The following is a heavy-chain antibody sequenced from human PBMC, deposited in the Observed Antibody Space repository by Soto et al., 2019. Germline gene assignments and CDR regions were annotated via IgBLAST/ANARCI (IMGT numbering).Heavy chain of an antibody. Sequence: GASVKVSCKASGYTFTSYGISWVRQAPGQGLEWMGWISAYNGNTNYAQKLQGRVTMTTDTSTSTAYMELRSLRSDDTAVYYCARDCSSTSCDNGYYFDYWGQGTMVTVSS. D-gene: IGHD2-2*02. CDR2: ISAYNGNT. J-gene: IGHJ4*02. CDR1: GYTFTSYG. CDR3: ARDCSSTSCDNGYYFDY. V-gene: IGHV1-18*01.